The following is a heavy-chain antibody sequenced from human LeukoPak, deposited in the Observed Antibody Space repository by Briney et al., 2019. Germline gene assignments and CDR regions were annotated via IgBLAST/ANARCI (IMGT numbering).Heavy chain of an antibody. J-gene: IGHJ4*02. V-gene: IGHV3-74*01. Sequence: GGSLRLSCAASGFTFSSYEMNWVRQAPGKGLVWVSRINSDGSSTSYADSVKGRFTISRDNAKNTLYLQMNSLRAEDTAVYYCAAGLAYCGGDCYDYWGQGTLVTVSS. CDR2: INSDGSST. D-gene: IGHD2-21*01. CDR3: AAGLAYCGGDCYDY. CDR1: GFTFSSYE.